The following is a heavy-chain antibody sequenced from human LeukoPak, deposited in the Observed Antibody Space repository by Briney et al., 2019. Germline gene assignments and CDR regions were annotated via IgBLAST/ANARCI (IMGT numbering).Heavy chain of an antibody. J-gene: IGHJ2*01. Sequence: SETLSLTCSVSGGSISDTTYFWGWIRQPPGKGLEWIGSIYSSGSTYYNPSLKSRVTISVDTSKNQFSLKLSSVTAADTAVYYCARLNGQWLVRWYFDLWGRGTLVTVSS. CDR1: GGSISDTTYF. CDR2: IYSSGST. CDR3: ARLNGQWLVRWYFDL. V-gene: IGHV4-39*01. D-gene: IGHD6-19*01.